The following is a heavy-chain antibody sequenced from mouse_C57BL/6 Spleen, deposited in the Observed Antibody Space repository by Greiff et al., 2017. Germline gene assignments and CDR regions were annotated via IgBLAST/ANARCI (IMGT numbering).Heavy chain of an antibody. D-gene: IGHD1-1*01. J-gene: IGHJ2*01. CDR2: ISDGGSYT. CDR1: GFTFSSYA. Sequence: DVMLVESGGGLVKPGGSLKLSCAASGFTFSSYAMSWVRQTPEKRLEWVATISDGGSYTYYPNNVKGRFTISRDNAKNNLYLQMSHLESEDTAMYYCARDQFITTVVAFDYWGQGTTLTVSS. V-gene: IGHV5-4*01. CDR3: ARDQFITTVVAFDY.